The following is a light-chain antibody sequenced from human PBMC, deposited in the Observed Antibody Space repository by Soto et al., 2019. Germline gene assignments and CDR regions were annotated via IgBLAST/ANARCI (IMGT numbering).Light chain of an antibody. CDR3: QQRSNWPPTWT. J-gene: IGKJ1*01. V-gene: IGKV3-11*01. CDR2: DAS. Sequence: ETVMTQSPSTLSVFPGEGATLPSRAIHSVSSYLAWYQQKPGQAPRLLIYDASKRATGIPARFSGSGSGTDFTLTISSLEPEDFAVYYCQQRSNWPPTWTFGQGTKVDIK. CDR1: HSVSSY.